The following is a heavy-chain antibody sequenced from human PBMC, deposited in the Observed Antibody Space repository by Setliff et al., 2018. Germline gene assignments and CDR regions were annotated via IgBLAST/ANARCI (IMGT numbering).Heavy chain of an antibody. CDR1: GFTFSSYA. CDR2: ITDSGRTT. V-gene: IGHV3-23*01. CDR3: ARRGGTAGARAFDI. Sequence: GASVKVSCAASGFTFSSYAMSWVRQAPGKEPEWVSTITDSGRTTYYGPSLRGRFTISRDNSRNTLYLQMNSLRAEDAAIYYCARRGGTAGARAFDIWGQGTMVTVSS. J-gene: IGHJ3*02. D-gene: IGHD2-8*02.